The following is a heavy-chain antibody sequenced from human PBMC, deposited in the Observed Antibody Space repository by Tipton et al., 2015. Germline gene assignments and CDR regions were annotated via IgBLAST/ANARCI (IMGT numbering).Heavy chain of an antibody. CDR3: AKESLPGIAGFPDY. CDR1: GFTVSTNY. V-gene: IGHV3-53*05. CDR2: IYSGGTK. J-gene: IGHJ4*02. Sequence: SLRLSCAASGFTVSTNYMSWVRQAPGKGLEWVSVIYSGGTKYYADSVKGRFTISRDNSKNTLYLQMNSLGAEDTAFYYCAKESLPGIAGFPDYWGQGTLVTVSS. D-gene: IGHD2-21*01.